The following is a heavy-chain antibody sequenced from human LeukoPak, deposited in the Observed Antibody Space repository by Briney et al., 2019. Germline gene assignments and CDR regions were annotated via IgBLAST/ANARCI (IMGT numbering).Heavy chain of an antibody. CDR2: IYYSGST. J-gene: IGHJ3*02. Sequence: SETLSLTCTVSGGSISSYYWSWIRQPPGKGLEWIGYIYYSGSTNYNPSLKSRVTISVDTSKNQFSLKLSSVTAADTAVYYCARDRNCSGGSRYHDAFDIWGQGTMVTVSS. CDR3: ARDRNCSGGSRYHDAFDI. D-gene: IGHD2-15*01. CDR1: GGSISSYY. V-gene: IGHV4-59*01.